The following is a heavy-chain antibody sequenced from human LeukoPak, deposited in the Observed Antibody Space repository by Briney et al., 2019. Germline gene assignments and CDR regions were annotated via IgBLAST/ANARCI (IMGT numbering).Heavy chain of an antibody. V-gene: IGHV4-59*08. CDR3: ARSRERGYCSGGSCYPKSDNWFDP. CDR1: VGSISSYY. J-gene: IGHJ5*02. Sequence: SETLSLTCTVSVGSISSYYWSWIRQPPGTGLEWIGYIYYSGSTNYNPSLKSRVTISVDTSKNQFSLKLSSVTAADTAVYYCARSRERGYCSGGSCYPKSDNWFDPWGQGTLVTVSS. CDR2: IYYSGST. D-gene: IGHD2-15*01.